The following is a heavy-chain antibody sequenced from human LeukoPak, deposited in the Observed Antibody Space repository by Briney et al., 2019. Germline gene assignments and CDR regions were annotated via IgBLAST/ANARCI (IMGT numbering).Heavy chain of an antibody. D-gene: IGHD2-2*01. J-gene: IGHJ4*02. CDR1: GYTFTSYG. Sequence: TSVKVSCKAAGYTFTSYGISWVRQAPGQGLEWMGWISAYNGNTNYAQKLQGRVTMTTDTSTSTVYMELRSLRSDDTAVYYCARGGLYCSSTSCYGIEYWGQGTLVTVSS. CDR2: ISAYNGNT. CDR3: ARGGLYCSSTSCYGIEY. V-gene: IGHV1-18*04.